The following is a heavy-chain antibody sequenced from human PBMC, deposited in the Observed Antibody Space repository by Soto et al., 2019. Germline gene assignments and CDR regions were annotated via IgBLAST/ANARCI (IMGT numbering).Heavy chain of an antibody. CDR1: GGSLGSYY. D-gene: IGHD4-4*01. CDR2: VFYTGRA. J-gene: IGHJ6*02. V-gene: IGHV4-59*01. Sequence: QVQLQESGPGLVEASETLSLTCTVSGGSLGSYYWSWIRQPPGKGLKWIGYVFYTGRANYNASLKSRVRISLDTSNYLFSLKLSSVTAADTAVYYCARDGDGRMTTNPYYYNGMDVWDPGTTVTVSS. CDR3: ARDGDGRMTTNPYYYNGMDV.